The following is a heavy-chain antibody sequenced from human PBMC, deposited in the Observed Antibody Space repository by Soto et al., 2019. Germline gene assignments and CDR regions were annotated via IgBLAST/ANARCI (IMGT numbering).Heavy chain of an antibody. V-gene: IGHV4-39*07. CDR3: ARVPRRIAARSFLLSFDP. J-gene: IGHJ5*02. CDR1: GGSISSSSYY. Sequence: PSETLSLTCTVSGGSISSSSYYWGWIRQPPGKGLEWIGNVYYGGSTYYNPSLKSRVTISVDTSKNQFSLKLSSVTAADTAVYYCARVPRRIAARSFLLSFDPWGQGTLVTVSS. D-gene: IGHD6-6*01. CDR2: VYYGGST.